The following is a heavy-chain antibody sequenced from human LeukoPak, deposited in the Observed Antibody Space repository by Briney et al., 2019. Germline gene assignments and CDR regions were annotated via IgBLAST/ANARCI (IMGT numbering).Heavy chain of an antibody. D-gene: IGHD6-19*01. CDR2: ISGSGGST. CDR1: GFTFSSYA. V-gene: IGHV3-23*01. CDR3: AKDRLGGLQWRVDY. J-gene: IGHJ4*02. Sequence: GALRLSCAASGFTFSSYAMSWVRQAPGKGLEWVSAISGSGGSTYYADSVKGRFTSSRDNSKNTLYLQMNSLRAEDTAVYYCAKDRLGGLQWRVDYWGQGTLVTVSS.